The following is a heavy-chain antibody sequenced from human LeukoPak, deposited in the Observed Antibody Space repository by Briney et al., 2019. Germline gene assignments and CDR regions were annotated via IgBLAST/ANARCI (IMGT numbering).Heavy chain of an antibody. CDR1: GFTFSSYS. CDR3: ARDGRYYGSGSYFRWFDP. Sequence: GGSLRLSCAASGFTFSSYSMNWVRQAPGKGLEWVSSISSSSSYIYYADSVKGRFTISRDNAKNSLYLQMNSLRAEDTAVYYCARDGRYYGSGSYFRWFDPWGQGTLVTVSS. D-gene: IGHD3-10*01. CDR2: ISSSSSYI. J-gene: IGHJ5*02. V-gene: IGHV3-21*01.